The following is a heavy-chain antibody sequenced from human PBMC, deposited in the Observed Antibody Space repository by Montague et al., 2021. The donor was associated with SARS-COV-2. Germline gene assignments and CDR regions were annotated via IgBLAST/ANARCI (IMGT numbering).Heavy chain of an antibody. CDR2: IYTSGST. CDR3: ARVGVGTMVRGVIPADYEYGMDF. V-gene: IGHV4-61*02. Sequence: TLSLTCTVSGGSISSGSYCWSWIRPPAGKGLEWIGRIYTSGSTNYNPSLKSRVTISVSTSKNQFSLKLISVTAADTAVYYCARVGVGTMVRGVIPADYEYGMDFWGQGTTVTVSS. CDR1: GGSISSGSYC. J-gene: IGHJ6*02. D-gene: IGHD3-10*01.